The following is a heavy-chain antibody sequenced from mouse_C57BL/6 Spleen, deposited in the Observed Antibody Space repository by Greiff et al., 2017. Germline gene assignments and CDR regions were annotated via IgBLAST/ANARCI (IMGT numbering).Heavy chain of an antibody. CDR3: ALHYYGSSYAMDY. CDR1: GFNIKDYY. Sequence: VQLQQSGAELVKPGASVKLSCTASGFNIKDYYMHWVKQRTEQGLEWIGRIDPEDGETKYAPKFKGKATITADTSSNTAYLQLSSLTSEDTAVYYCALHYYGSSYAMDYWGQGTSVTVSS. D-gene: IGHD1-1*01. J-gene: IGHJ4*01. CDR2: IDPEDGET. V-gene: IGHV14-2*01.